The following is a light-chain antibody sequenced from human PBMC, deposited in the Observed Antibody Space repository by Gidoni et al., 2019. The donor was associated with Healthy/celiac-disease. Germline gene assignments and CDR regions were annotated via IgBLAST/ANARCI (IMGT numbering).Light chain of an antibody. J-gene: IGKJ4*01. V-gene: IGKV3-11*01. CDR2: DAS. CDR1: QSVSSY. CDR3: QQRSNWPLT. Sequence: EILLTQSPDTLSLSPGETATLSCRASQSVSSYLAWYQQKPGQAPRLLLYDASNRATGIPARFSGSGSGTDCALTISSLETEDFAVYYCQQRSNWPLTFGGGTKVEIK.